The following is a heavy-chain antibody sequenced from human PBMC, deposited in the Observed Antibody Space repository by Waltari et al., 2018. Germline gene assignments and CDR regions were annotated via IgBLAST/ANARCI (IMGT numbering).Heavy chain of an antibody. CDR2: IYYSGST. Sequence: QLQLQESGPGLVKPSEPLSLTCPVSGGSISSSSYSWGWIRQPPGKGLEWIGSIYYSGSTYYNPSLKSRVTISVDTSKNQFSLKLSSVTAADTAVYYCARVGFVAGFDYWGQGTLVTVSS. CDR1: GGSISSSSYS. D-gene: IGHD6-19*01. CDR3: ARVGFVAGFDY. J-gene: IGHJ4*02. V-gene: IGHV4-39*07.